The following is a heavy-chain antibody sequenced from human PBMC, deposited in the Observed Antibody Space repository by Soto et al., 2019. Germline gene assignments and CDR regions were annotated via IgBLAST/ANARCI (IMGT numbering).Heavy chain of an antibody. Sequence: QVQLQQWGAGLLKPSETLSLTCAVYGGSFSGYYWSWIRQPPGKGLEWIGEINHSGSTNYNPSLKSRVTISVDTSKNQFSLKLSSVTAADTAVYYCARVNSSGWYPAAWGQGTLVTVSS. CDR2: INHSGST. CDR3: ARVNSSGWYPAA. J-gene: IGHJ5*02. V-gene: IGHV4-34*01. CDR1: GGSFSGYY. D-gene: IGHD6-19*01.